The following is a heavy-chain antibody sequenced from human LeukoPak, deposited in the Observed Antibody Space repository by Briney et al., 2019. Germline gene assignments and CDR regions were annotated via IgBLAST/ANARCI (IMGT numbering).Heavy chain of an antibody. D-gene: IGHD3-16*01. CDR1: GFIFSTYW. CDR2: INHNGNVN. V-gene: IGHV3-7*03. Sequence: GGSLRLSCAASGFIFSTYWMSWVRQAPGKGLEWVASINHNGNVNYYVDSVKGRFTISRDNAKNSLYLQMSNLRAEDTAVYFCARGGGLDVWGQGATVTVSS. CDR3: ARGGGLDV. J-gene: IGHJ6*02.